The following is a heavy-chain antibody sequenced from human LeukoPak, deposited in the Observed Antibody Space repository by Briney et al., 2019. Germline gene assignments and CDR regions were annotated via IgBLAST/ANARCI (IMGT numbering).Heavy chain of an antibody. CDR3: ARDIHCSGGSCYPNDAFDI. J-gene: IGHJ3*02. Sequence: SETLSLTCTVSGGSISSYYWSWIRQPPGKGLEWIGYIYYSGSTNYNPSRKSRVTISVDTSKNQFSMKLSSVTAADTAVYYCARDIHCSGGSCYPNDAFDIWGQGTMVTVSS. CDR1: GGSISSYY. D-gene: IGHD2-15*01. V-gene: IGHV4-59*01. CDR2: IYYSGST.